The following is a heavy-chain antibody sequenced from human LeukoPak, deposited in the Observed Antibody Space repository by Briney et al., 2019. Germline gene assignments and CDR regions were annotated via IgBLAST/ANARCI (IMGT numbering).Heavy chain of an antibody. J-gene: IGHJ4*02. V-gene: IGHV4-30-4*01. CDR2: SHHSGST. D-gene: IGHD5-12*01. CDR3: AGRGYAMAY. Sequence: PSETLSLTCSVSGGSISGPDYYWSWIRQPPGKGLEWIGYSHHSGSTSYNPSLKSRITTSVDTSMNQFSLKVTSMTAADTAVYYCAGRGYAMAYGGQGTLVTVSS. CDR1: GGSISGPDYY.